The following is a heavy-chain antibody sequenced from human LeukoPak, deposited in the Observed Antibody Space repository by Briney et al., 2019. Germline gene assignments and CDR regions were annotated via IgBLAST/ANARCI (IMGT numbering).Heavy chain of an antibody. CDR2: IYHTGTT. Sequence: SETLSLTCAVSGGSISSNNWWNCVRPPPGKGLEWIGEIYHTGTTNYNPSLKSRVTISVDKSKNHFSLKLTSVIAADTAVYYCARHPYCSSSSCYYGMDVWGQGTTVTVSS. D-gene: IGHD2-2*01. J-gene: IGHJ6*02. CDR1: GGSISSNNW. V-gene: IGHV4-4*02. CDR3: ARHPYCSSSSCYYGMDV.